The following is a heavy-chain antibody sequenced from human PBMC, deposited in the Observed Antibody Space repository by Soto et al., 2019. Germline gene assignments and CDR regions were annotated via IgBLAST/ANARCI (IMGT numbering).Heavy chain of an antibody. J-gene: IGHJ5*02. V-gene: IGHV3-72*01. CDR2: TRNKANSYTT. Sequence: GGSLRLSCAASGFTFSDHYMDWVRQAPGKGLEWVGRTRNKANSYTTEYAASVKGRFTISRDDSKNSLYLQMNSLRADDTAVYYCAKEIGYSGHDWFAHWGQGTQVTVSS. CDR1: GFTFSDHY. CDR3: AKEIGYSGHDWFAH. D-gene: IGHD5-12*01.